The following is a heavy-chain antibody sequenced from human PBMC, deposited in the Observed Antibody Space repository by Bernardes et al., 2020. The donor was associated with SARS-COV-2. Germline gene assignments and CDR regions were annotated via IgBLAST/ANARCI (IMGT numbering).Heavy chain of an antibody. CDR2: IYYSGST. J-gene: IGHJ4*02. Sequence: SETLSLTCTVSGGSISSSSYYWGWIRQPPGKGLEWIGSIYYSGSTYYNPSLKSRVTISVDTSKNQFSLKLSSVTAADTAVYYCARETQDSTSSYFDYWGQGTLVTVSS. CDR1: GGSISSSSYY. CDR3: ARETQDSTSSYFDY. D-gene: IGHD6-6*01. V-gene: IGHV4-39*02.